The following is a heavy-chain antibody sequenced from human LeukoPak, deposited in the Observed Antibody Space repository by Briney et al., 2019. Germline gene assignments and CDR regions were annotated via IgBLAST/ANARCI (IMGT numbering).Heavy chain of an antibody. J-gene: IGHJ3*02. CDR3: ARGANEAERMPGNYDDAFDI. CDR1: GGSFSGYY. Sequence: SETLSLTCAVYGGSFSGYYWSWIRQPPEKGLEWIGEINHSGSTNYNPSLKSRVTISVDTSKNQFSLKLSSVTAADTAVYSGARGANEAERMPGNYDDAFDIWGQGTMVTVSS. D-gene: IGHD3-16*01. V-gene: IGHV4-34*01. CDR2: INHSGST.